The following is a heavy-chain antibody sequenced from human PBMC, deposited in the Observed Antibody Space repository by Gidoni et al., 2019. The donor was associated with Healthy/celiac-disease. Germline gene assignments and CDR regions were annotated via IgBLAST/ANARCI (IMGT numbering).Heavy chain of an antibody. CDR3: AREGVGRWSAGRTLGKGDAFDI. CDR2: ISYEGSNK. Sequence: QVQLVESGGGVVQPGRSLRLSCPAYGFTFRIYAMHWVRQAPGKGLEWVAVISYEGSNKYYADSGKGRFTIARDNSKNTLYLQMNSLRAEDTAVYYCAREGVGRWSAGRTLGKGDAFDIWGQGTMVTVSS. J-gene: IGHJ3*02. CDR1: GFTFRIYA. D-gene: IGHD1-26*01. V-gene: IGHV3-30*01.